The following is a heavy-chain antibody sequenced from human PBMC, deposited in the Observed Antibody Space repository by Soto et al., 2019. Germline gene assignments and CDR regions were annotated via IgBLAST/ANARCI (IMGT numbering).Heavy chain of an antibody. V-gene: IGHV1-18*01. J-gene: IGHJ4*02. D-gene: IGHD6-19*01. CDR3: ARRTSSAWYLCDY. Sequence: QVQLVQSGGEVKMPGASVKVSCKASGYTFTSYHITWVRQAPGQGLEWMGWISAYNGNTNYAQNFQGRVSMTTDSSTTTAYMELRNLRSDDTALYYCARRTSSAWYLCDYWGLGTLVTVSS. CDR2: ISAYNGNT. CDR1: GYTFTSYH.